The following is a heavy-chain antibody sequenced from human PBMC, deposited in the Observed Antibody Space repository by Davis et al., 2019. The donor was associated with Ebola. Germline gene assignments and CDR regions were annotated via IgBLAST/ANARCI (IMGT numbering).Heavy chain of an antibody. J-gene: IGHJ6*02. D-gene: IGHD3-10*01. CDR1: GFTFNKYE. V-gene: IGHV3-48*03. CDR2: ISDSGSTT. Sequence: GESLKISCAASGFTFNKYEMNWVRQAPGKGLEWISYISDSGSTTYYADSVKGRFTISRDNAKNSLYLQMKSLGVEDTGVFYCARDRSGSTYNGMDVWGQGTTVTVSS. CDR3: ARDRSGSTYNGMDV.